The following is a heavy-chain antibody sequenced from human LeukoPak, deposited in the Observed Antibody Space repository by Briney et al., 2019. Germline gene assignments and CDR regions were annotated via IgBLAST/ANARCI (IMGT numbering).Heavy chain of an antibody. J-gene: IGHJ5*02. V-gene: IGHV1-18*01. Sequence: ASVKVSCKASGYTFTSYGISWVRQAPGQGLEWMGWISAYNGNTNYAQKFQGRVTITRDTSASTAYMELSSLRSEDTAVYYCARSAAAAGATLENWFDPWGQGTLVTVSS. CDR1: GYTFTSYG. CDR2: ISAYNGNT. D-gene: IGHD6-13*01. CDR3: ARSAAAAGATLENWFDP.